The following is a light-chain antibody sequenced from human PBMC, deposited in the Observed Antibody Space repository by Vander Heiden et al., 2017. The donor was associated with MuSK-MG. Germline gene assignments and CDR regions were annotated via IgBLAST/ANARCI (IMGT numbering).Light chain of an antibody. J-gene: IGKJ4*01. CDR1: QASSNQ. Sequence: DIHMTSSPSALSASVGDRVTITCSASQASSNQLTWFEQKPRTAPKSLISAASTLQSGVPSKFSGSGSGKEFTLTSSSLQPEDFATYYCRQYKTYQINFGGGTKVDIK. V-gene: IGKV1-16*02. CDR2: AAS. CDR3: RQYKTYQIN.